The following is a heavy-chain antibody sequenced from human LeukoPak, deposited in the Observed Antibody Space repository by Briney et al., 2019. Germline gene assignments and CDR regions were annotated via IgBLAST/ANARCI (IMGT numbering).Heavy chain of an antibody. CDR1: GFTFSDYW. D-gene: IGHD3-16*02. V-gene: IGHV3-74*01. CDR2: ITNDGSST. Sequence: GGSLRLSCIASGFTFSDYWMHWVRQAPGKGLVWVSRITNDGSSTTYADSVKGRFTISRDNAKNMLYLQVNSLRAEDTAVYYCARSHDHLWGNYPDYWGQGTLVTVSS. CDR3: ARSHDHLWGNYPDY. J-gene: IGHJ4*02.